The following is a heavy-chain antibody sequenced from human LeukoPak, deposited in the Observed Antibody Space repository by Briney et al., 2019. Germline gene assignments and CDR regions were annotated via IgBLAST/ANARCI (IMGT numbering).Heavy chain of an antibody. Sequence: ESGPTLVNPTQTLTLTCTFSGFSLSTSGVGVGWIRQPPGKALEWLARIYWNDDKGYNPSLKNRLTITKDTSKNQVVLTMTNMDPVDTGTYYCARMFPTMVRGVLPPYFDYWGQGILVTVSS. CDR1: GFSLSTSGVG. V-gene: IGHV2-5*01. D-gene: IGHD3-10*01. J-gene: IGHJ4*02. CDR2: IYWNDDK. CDR3: ARMFPTMVRGVLPPYFDY.